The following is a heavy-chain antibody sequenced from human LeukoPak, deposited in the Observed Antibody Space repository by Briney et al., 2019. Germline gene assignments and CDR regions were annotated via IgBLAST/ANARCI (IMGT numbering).Heavy chain of an antibody. CDR3: ASGTTVTSKIDY. Sequence: SETLSLTCAVSGYSISSSNWWGWIRQPPGKGLEWIGYIYYSGSTYYNPSLKSRVTMSVDTSKNQFSLKLSSVTAVDTAVYYCASGTTVTSKIDYWGQGTLVTVSS. CDR2: IYYSGST. J-gene: IGHJ4*02. D-gene: IGHD4-17*01. V-gene: IGHV4-28*01. CDR1: GYSISSSNW.